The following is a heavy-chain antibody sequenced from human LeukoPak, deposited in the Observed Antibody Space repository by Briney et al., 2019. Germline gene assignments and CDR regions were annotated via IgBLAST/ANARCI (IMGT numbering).Heavy chain of an antibody. CDR1: GGSISSGDYY. D-gene: IGHD6-19*01. CDR3: ARRYGSSLRCFEF. V-gene: IGHV4-30-4*01. J-gene: IGHJ4*02. Sequence: SQTLSLTCTVSGGSISSGDYYWSWIRQPPGKGLQWIGYIHYSGRTYYNPSLQSRVTISRDTSNNQFSLKLRSVTAADTAVYYCARRYGSSLRCFEFWGQGTLVTVSS. CDR2: IHYSGRT.